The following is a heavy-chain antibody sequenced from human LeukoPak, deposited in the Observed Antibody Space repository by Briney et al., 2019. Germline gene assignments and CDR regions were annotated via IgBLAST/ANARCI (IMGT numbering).Heavy chain of an antibody. CDR3: ARGSTYYYDSSGYFTDPPCFDY. CDR2: IIPIFGTA. D-gene: IGHD3-22*01. V-gene: IGHV1-69*13. Sequence: GASVKVSCKASGGTFSSYAISWVRQAPGQGLEWMGGIIPIFGTANYAQKFQGRVTITADESTSTAYMELSSLRSEDTAVYYCARGSTYYYDSSGYFTDPPCFDYWGQGTLVTVSS. J-gene: IGHJ4*02. CDR1: GGTFSSYA.